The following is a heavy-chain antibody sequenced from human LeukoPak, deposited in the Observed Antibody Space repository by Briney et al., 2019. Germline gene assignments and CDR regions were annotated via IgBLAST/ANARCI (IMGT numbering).Heavy chain of an antibody. CDR3: AKGPFIAVAGNEYFQH. Sequence: PGRSLRLSCAASGFTFSSYGMHWVRQAPGKGLEWVAVIWYDGSNKYYADSVKGRFTISRDNSKNTLYLQMNSLRAEDTAVYYCAKGPFIAVAGNEYFQHWGQGTLVTVSS. J-gene: IGHJ1*01. CDR1: GFTFSSYG. CDR2: IWYDGSNK. V-gene: IGHV3-33*06. D-gene: IGHD6-19*01.